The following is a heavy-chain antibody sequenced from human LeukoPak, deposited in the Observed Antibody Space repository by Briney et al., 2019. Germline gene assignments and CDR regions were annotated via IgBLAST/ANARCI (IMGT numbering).Heavy chain of an antibody. D-gene: IGHD3-3*01. CDR1: GYTFTGYY. CDR2: INPNSGGT. Sequence: ASVKVSCKASGYTFTGYYMHWVRQAPGQGLEWMGWINPNSGGTNYAQKFQGRVTMTRDTSISTAYMELSRLRSDDTAVYYCARGITIFGVVIIRIFDYWGQGTLVTASS. J-gene: IGHJ4*02. V-gene: IGHV1-2*02. CDR3: ARGITIFGVVIIRIFDY.